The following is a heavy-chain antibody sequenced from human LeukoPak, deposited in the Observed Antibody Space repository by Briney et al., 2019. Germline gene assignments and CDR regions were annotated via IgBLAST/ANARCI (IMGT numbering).Heavy chain of an antibody. D-gene: IGHD6-13*01. CDR3: ARGKVVAGSYYMDV. CDR1: GGSISSYY. CDR2: IYYSGST. V-gene: IGHV4-59*12. J-gene: IGHJ6*03. Sequence: SETLSLTCTVSGGSISSYYWSWIRQPPGKGLEWIGYIYYSGSTNYNPSLKSRVTISVDTSKNQFSLKLGSVTAADTAVYYCARGKVVAGSYYMDVWGKGTTVTVSS.